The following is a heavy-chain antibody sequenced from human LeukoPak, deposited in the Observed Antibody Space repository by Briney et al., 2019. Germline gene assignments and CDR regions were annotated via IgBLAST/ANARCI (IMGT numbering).Heavy chain of an antibody. CDR1: GFSFNSYA. CDR2: IKPGGRDK. V-gene: IGHV3-7*01. D-gene: IGHD1-26*01. CDR3: ARDPYSGTYSDYYYYYMDV. J-gene: IGHJ6*03. Sequence: GGSLRLSCAASGFSFNSYAMSWVREAPGKGLEWVATIKPGGRDKYYVDSVKGRFTMSRDNAKNSLFLQLNSLRAEDTAVYYCARDPYSGTYSDYYYYYMDVWGKGTTVTVSS.